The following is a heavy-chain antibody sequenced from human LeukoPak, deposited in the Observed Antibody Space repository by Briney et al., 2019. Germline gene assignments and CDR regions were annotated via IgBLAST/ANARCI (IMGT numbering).Heavy chain of an antibody. V-gene: IGHV3-30-3*01. CDR1: GFTFSSYA. D-gene: IGHD2-15*01. CDR3: ARDRTVVAATGFDY. CDR2: ISYDGSNK. Sequence: GGSLRLSCAASGFTFSSYAMHWVRQAPGKGLEWVAVISYDGSNKYYADSVKGRFTISRDNSKNTLYLQMNSLRAEDTAVYYCARDRTVVAATGFDYWGQGTLVTVSS. J-gene: IGHJ4*02.